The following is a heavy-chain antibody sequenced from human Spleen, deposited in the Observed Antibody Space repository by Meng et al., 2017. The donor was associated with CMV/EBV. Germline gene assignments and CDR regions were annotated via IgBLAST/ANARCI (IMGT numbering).Heavy chain of an antibody. CDR2: IHYSGST. CDR3: ARVKVMITFGGVIHDAFDI. V-gene: IGHV4-31*03. J-gene: IGHJ3*02. Sequence: QVQLRESGPGLVKPSQTLSLTCTVSGGSISSGTYYWGWIRQLPGKGLEWIAYIHYSGSTYYSPSLKSRVTISVDTSRNQLSLKLSSMTAADTAVYYCARVKVMITFGGVIHDAFDIWGQGTMVTVSS. D-gene: IGHD3-16*02. CDR1: GGSISSGTYY.